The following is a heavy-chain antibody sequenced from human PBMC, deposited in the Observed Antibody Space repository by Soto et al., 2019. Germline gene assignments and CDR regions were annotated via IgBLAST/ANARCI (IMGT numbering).Heavy chain of an antibody. Sequence: SETLSLTCTVSGGSISSCGYYWSLIRQHPGKGLEWIGYIYYSGSTYYNPSLKSRVTISVDTSKNQFSLKLSSVTAADTAVFYCARVGMATITFDYWGQGTLVTVSS. CDR3: ARVGMATITFDY. D-gene: IGHD5-12*01. V-gene: IGHV4-31*03. J-gene: IGHJ4*02. CDR2: IYYSGST. CDR1: GGSISSCGYY.